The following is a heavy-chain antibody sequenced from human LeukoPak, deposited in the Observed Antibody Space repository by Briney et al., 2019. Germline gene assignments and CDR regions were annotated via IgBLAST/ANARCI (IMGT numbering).Heavy chain of an antibody. J-gene: IGHJ4*02. V-gene: IGHV3-23*01. CDR2: ISGSGGST. D-gene: IGHD5-24*01. CDR1: GFTFSGYA. Sequence: GGSLRLSCAASGFTFSGYAMSWVRQAPGKGLEWVSAISGSGGSTYYADSVKGRFTISRGNSKNTLYLQMNSLRAEDTAVYYCAREWEMAFDYWGQGTLVTVSS. CDR3: AREWEMAFDY.